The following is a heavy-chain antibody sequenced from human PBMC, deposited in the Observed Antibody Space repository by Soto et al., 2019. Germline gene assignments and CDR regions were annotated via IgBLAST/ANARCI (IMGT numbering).Heavy chain of an antibody. D-gene: IGHD6-19*01. CDR1: GGSFSGYY. Sequence: ASETLSLTCAVYGGSFSGYYWSWIRPPPGKGLEGIGEINHSGSTNYNPSLKSRVTISVDTSKNQFSLKLSSVTAADTAVYYCARGQGSGWYFYYYGMDVWGQGTTVTVSS. CDR3: ARGQGSGWYFYYYGMDV. J-gene: IGHJ6*02. CDR2: INHSGST. V-gene: IGHV4-34*01.